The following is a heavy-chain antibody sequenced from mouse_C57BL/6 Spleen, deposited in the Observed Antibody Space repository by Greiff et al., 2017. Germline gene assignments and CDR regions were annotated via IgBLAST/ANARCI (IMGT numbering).Heavy chain of an antibody. J-gene: IGHJ3*01. V-gene: IGHV14-1*01. CDR2: IDPEDGDT. D-gene: IGHD1-1*01. CDR1: GFNIKDYY. CDR3: TLSGYYGRTPFAY. Sequence: VQLQQSGAELVRPGASVKLSCTASGFNIKDYYMHWVKQRPEQGLEWIGRIDPEDGDTEYAPKFQGKATMTAATSSNTAYLPLSSLTSEETAVYYCTLSGYYGRTPFAYWGQGTLVTVSA.